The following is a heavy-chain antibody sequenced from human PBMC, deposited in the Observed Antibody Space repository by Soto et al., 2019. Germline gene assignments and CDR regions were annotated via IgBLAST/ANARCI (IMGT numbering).Heavy chain of an antibody. CDR1: GGTFSSYA. Sequence: QVQLVQSGAEVQKPGSSVKVSCKASGGTFSSYAISWVRQAPGQGLEWMGGSIPIFGTANYAQKFQGRVTITADESTRTAYMELSSLRSEDTAVYYCSRAERYCSSTSCYADYYYGMDVWGQGTTVTVSS. D-gene: IGHD2-2*01. V-gene: IGHV1-69*01. CDR3: SRAERYCSSTSCYADYYYGMDV. CDR2: SIPIFGTA. J-gene: IGHJ6*02.